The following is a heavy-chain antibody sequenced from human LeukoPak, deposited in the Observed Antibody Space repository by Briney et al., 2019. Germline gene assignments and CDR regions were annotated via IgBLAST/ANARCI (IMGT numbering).Heavy chain of an antibody. CDR1: GFTFNSYW. CDR2: IKQDGSEK. V-gene: IGHV3-7*01. J-gene: IGHJ4*02. D-gene: IGHD1-26*01. CDR3: ASVREWQLQNAPFDY. Sequence: TGGSLRLSCAASGFTFNSYWMGWVRRAPGKGLEWVANIKQDGSEKYYVDSVKGRFTISRDNAKNSLYLHMNSLRAEDTAVYYCASVREWQLQNAPFDYWGQGTLVTVSS.